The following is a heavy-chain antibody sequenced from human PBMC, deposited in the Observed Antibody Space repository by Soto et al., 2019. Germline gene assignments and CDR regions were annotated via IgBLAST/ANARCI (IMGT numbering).Heavy chain of an antibody. CDR1: GGSFSGYY. D-gene: IGHD5-18*01. J-gene: IGHJ4*02. V-gene: IGHV4-34*01. CDR2: INHSGST. CDR3: ARPLRRGYSYGPYFDY. Sequence: QVQLQQWGAGLLKPSETLSLTCAVYGGSFSGYYWSWIRQPPGKGLEWIGEINHSGSTNYNPSLKGRVTISGDTSKNQFSLKLSSVTAADTAVYYCARPLRRGYSYGPYFDYWGQGTLVAVSS.